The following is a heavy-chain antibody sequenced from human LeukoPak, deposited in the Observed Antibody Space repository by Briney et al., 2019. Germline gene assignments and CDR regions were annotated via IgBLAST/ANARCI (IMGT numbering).Heavy chain of an antibody. Sequence: GGSLRLSCAASGFMFSSYWMHWVRQAPGKGLVWVSGINGDGTITNYADSVKGRFTISRDNAKNTVYLQMNSLRAEDTAVYYCSGSYSYWGQGTLVTVSS. CDR3: SGSYSY. D-gene: IGHD1-26*01. CDR2: INGDGTIT. J-gene: IGHJ4*02. CDR1: GFMFSSYW. V-gene: IGHV3-74*01.